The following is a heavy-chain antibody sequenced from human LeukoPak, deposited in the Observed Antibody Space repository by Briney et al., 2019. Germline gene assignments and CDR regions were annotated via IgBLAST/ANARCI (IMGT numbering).Heavy chain of an antibody. D-gene: IGHD6-13*01. V-gene: IGHV3-21*01. CDR3: ATFGAIAAAGFDY. Sequence: PGGSLRLSCAASGFTFSSYSMNWVRQAPGKGLEWVSYISSSSSYKYYADSVKGRFTISRDHAKNSLYLQMNSLRAEDTAVYYCATFGAIAAAGFDYWGQGTLVTVSS. CDR2: ISSSSSYK. J-gene: IGHJ4*02. CDR1: GFTFSSYS.